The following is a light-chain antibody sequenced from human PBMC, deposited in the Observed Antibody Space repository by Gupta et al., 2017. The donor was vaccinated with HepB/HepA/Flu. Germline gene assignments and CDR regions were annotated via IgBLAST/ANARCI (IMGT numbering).Light chain of an antibody. CDR3: QQENSYRQT. CDR2: KAS. V-gene: IGKV1-5*03. Sequence: DIQMTQSPSTLSASVGDRVTITCRASQSISSWLASYQQRPGKAPKLLLYKASRLESGVPSTFSGSGSSREFTLTIISRQPDDFATYYCQQENSYRQTFGQGTKLEIK. J-gene: IGKJ1*01. CDR1: QSISSW.